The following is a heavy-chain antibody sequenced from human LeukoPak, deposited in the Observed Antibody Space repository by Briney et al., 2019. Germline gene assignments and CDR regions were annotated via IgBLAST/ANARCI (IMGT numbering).Heavy chain of an antibody. V-gene: IGHV1-18*01. D-gene: IGHD6-6*01. CDR3: ARDESIAARRDWFDP. CDR1: GGTFSSYA. J-gene: IGHJ5*02. CDR2: ISAYNGNT. Sequence: ASVKVSCKASGGTFSSYAISWVRQAPGQGLEWMGWISAYNGNTNYAQKLQGRVTMTTDTSTSTAYMELRSLRSDDTAVYYCARDESIAARRDWFDPWGQGTLVTVSS.